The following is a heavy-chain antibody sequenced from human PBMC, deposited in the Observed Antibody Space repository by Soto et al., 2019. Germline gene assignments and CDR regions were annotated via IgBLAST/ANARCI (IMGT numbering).Heavy chain of an antibody. CDR3: ARESHDILTGPTWVWYFDR. Sequence: QVQLQQWGAGPLRPLETLSLTCGVAGGSFSGYYWAWTRQAPVKGLEWIGEINDRGSINYNPSLKSRVSISVNTSKNHYSLNLRSVAAADTAVYYCARESHDILTGPTWVWYFDRWGRGTLVTVSS. V-gene: IGHV4-34*01. CDR1: GGSFSGYY. CDR2: INDRGSI. J-gene: IGHJ2*01. D-gene: IGHD3-9*01.